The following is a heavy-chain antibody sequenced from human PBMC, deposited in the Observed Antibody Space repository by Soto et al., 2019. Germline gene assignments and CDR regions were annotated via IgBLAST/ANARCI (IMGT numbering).Heavy chain of an antibody. Sequence: PSETLSLTCSISDDSMTNHYWTWIRQPPGKGLEWIGYIYYSGSTNYNPSLKSRVTISVDTSKNQFSLKLNSVTAADTAVYYCAKGNGWYYYWGQGTLVTVPQ. CDR3: AKGNGWYYY. CDR2: IYYSGST. J-gene: IGHJ4*02. D-gene: IGHD6-19*01. CDR1: DDSMTNHY. V-gene: IGHV4-59*11.